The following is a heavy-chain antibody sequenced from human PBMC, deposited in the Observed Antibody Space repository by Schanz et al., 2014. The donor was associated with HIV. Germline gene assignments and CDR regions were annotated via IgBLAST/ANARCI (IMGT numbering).Heavy chain of an antibody. CDR3: ATTWRTLYGELDY. D-gene: IGHD2-21*01. V-gene: IGHV3-9*01. CDR1: GFTFSSYG. Sequence: VQLVESGGGVVQPGRSLRLSCAASGFTFSSYGMHWVRQAPGKGLEWVSSISWNSGSIDYADSAKGRFTISRDNAKNSLYLQMNSLRAEDTAIYYCATTWRTLYGELDYWGQGTLVSVSS. J-gene: IGHJ4*02. CDR2: ISWNSGSI.